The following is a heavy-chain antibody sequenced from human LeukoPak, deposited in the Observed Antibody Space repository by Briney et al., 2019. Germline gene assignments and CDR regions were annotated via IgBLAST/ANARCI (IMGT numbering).Heavy chain of an antibody. V-gene: IGHV4-39*01. CDR1: GGSISSSSYY. J-gene: IGHJ5*02. CDR3: ASSEGWLQFP. Sequence: SETLSLTCTVSGGSISSSSYYWGWIRQPPGKGLEWIGSIYYSGSTYYNPSLESRVTISVDTSKNQFSLKLSSVTAADTAVYYCASSEGWLQFPWGQGTLVTVSS. D-gene: IGHD5-24*01. CDR2: IYYSGST.